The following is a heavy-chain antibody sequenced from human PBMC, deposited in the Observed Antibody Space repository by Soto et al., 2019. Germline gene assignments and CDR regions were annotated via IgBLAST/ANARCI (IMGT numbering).Heavy chain of an antibody. CDR2: ISSNGRNT. CDR1: GFTFNSLW. Sequence: EVQLVESGGGLVQPGGSLRLSCAATGFTFNSLWMYWVRQVPGKGLEWISGISSNGRNTRYADSVKGRFTIARDNAKNTLDLPMHGLCAEDTALYYCASYNWPAASDYWGQGTLVTVSS. V-gene: IGHV3-74*01. J-gene: IGHJ4*02. CDR3: ASYNWPAASDY. D-gene: IGHD2-2*01.